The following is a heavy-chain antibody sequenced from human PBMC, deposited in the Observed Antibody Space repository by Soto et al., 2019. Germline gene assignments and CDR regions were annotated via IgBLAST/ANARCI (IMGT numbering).Heavy chain of an antibody. CDR3: ARDRGEFAYSSSWYTPDY. V-gene: IGHV3-33*01. Sequence: TGGSLRLSCAASGFTFSSYGMHWVRQAPGKGLEWVAVIWYDGSNKYYADYVKSRFTISRDNSKNKQYLQMNKLKAEDTAVYYWARDRGEFAYSSSWYTPDYWGQGT. J-gene: IGHJ4*02. CDR1: GFTFSSYG. D-gene: IGHD6-13*01. CDR2: IWYDGSNK.